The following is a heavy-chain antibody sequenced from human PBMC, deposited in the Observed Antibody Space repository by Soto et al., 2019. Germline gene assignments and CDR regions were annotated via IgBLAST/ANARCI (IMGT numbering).Heavy chain of an antibody. V-gene: IGHV4-31*03. Sequence: QVQLQESGPGLVKPSQTLSLTCTVSGGSISSGGYYWSWIRQHPGKGLEWIGYIYYSGSTYYNPSLKSRVTISVDTSKNQFSLKLSSVTAADTAVYYCARGGSVIVSYWFDPWGQGTLVTVSS. J-gene: IGHJ5*02. CDR1: GGSISSGGYY. CDR2: IYYSGST. CDR3: ARGGSVIVSYWFDP. D-gene: IGHD3-22*01.